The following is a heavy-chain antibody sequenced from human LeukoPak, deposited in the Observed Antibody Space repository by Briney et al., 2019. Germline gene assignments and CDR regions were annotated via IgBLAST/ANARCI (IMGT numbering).Heavy chain of an antibody. Sequence: SETLSLTCTVSGDSISSYYWSWIRQPPGKGLEWIGYIYYIGSTNYNPSLKSRVTISVDTSKNQFSLKLSSVTAADTAVYYCATEQVSGSAWGLDYWGQGSLVTVSS. CDR2: IYYIGST. J-gene: IGHJ4*02. CDR3: ATEQVSGSAWGLDY. D-gene: IGHD6-19*01. V-gene: IGHV4-59*01. CDR1: GDSISSYY.